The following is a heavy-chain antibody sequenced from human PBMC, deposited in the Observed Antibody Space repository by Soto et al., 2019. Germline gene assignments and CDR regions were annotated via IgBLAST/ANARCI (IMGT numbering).Heavy chain of an antibody. V-gene: IGHV1-69*08. CDR2: IIPLLDTT. D-gene: IGHD6-19*01. CDR3: ARDLGGWPDY. J-gene: IGHJ4*02. CDR1: GGTFSNDI. Sequence: ASVKVSCKTSGGTFSNDIITWVRQAPGQGLEWMGRIIPLLDTTKYSQKFQDRVTITRDTSASTAYMELSSLRSEDTAVYYCARDLGGWPDYWGQGTLVTVSS.